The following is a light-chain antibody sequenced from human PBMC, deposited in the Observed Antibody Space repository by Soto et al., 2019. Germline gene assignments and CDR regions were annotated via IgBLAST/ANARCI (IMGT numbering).Light chain of an antibody. V-gene: IGKV1-17*03. Sequence: DIQMTQSPSAVAASVGDRVIITCRASQDITHYLAWFQLKPGKVPKRLIYAASSLLDGVPSRFSGSGSGTEFTLTISILQPEDFATYYCLQHDSYPRTFGQGNKVEVK. CDR3: LQHDSYPRT. CDR1: QDITHY. CDR2: AAS. J-gene: IGKJ1*01.